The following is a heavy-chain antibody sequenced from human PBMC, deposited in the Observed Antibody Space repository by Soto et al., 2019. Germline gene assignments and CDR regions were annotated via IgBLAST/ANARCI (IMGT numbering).Heavy chain of an antibody. Sequence: GGSLRLSCAASGFTFSSYSMNWVRQAPGKGLEWVSSISSSSYIYYADSVKGRFTISRDNAKNSLYLQMNSLRAEDTAVYYCARDRWIGIAAAGTPLSWGQGTLVTVSS. V-gene: IGHV3-21*01. CDR3: ARDRWIGIAAAGTPLS. D-gene: IGHD6-13*01. CDR1: GFTFSSYS. J-gene: IGHJ4*02. CDR2: ISSSSYI.